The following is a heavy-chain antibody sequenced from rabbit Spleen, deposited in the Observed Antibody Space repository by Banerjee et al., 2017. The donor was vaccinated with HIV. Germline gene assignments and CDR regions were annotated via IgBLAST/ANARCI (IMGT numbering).Heavy chain of an antibody. D-gene: IGHD4-2*01. CDR1: GFSFNSGYD. J-gene: IGHJ4*01. V-gene: IGHV1S40*01. Sequence: QSLEESGGDLVKPGTSLTLTCTASGFSFNSGYDMCWVRQAPGKGLEWVACAYAGSSDSTYSATWAKGRFTISKSSSTTVTLQMTSLPAEDTATYFCARDAGIGWNFSLWGPGTLVTDS. CDR3: ARDAGIGWNFSL. CDR2: AYAGSSDST.